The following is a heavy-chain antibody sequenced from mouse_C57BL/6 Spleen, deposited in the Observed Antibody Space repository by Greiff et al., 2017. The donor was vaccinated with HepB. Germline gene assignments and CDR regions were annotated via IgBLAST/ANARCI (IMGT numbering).Heavy chain of an antibody. J-gene: IGHJ4*01. CDR3: ASDGYSRDYAMDY. D-gene: IGHD2-3*01. Sequence: QVQLKQPGAELVMPGASVKLSCKASGYTFTSYWMHWVKQRPGQGLEWIGEIDPSDSYTNYNQKFKGKSTLSVDKSSSTAYMQLSSLTSEDSAVYYCASDGYSRDYAMDYWGQGTSVTVSS. V-gene: IGHV1-69*01. CDR2: IDPSDSYT. CDR1: GYTFTSYW.